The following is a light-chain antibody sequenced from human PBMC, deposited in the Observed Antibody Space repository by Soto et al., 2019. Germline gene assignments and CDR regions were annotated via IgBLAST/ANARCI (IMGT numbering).Light chain of an antibody. J-gene: IGKJ1*01. CDR1: QSVSSN. CDR3: QQYNNFWT. Sequence: EIVMTQSPATLSVSPGETATLSCRASQSVSSNLAWYQQKPGQAPRLLIYGASTRATGIPARFSGSGSGREFTLTISSLQSEDFAVYYCQQYNNFWTFGQGTKVEIK. CDR2: GAS. V-gene: IGKV3-15*01.